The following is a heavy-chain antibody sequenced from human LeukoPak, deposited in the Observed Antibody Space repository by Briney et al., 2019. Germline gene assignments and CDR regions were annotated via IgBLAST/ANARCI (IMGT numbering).Heavy chain of an antibody. D-gene: IGHD2-2*01. CDR2: IDPNTGDS. CDR1: EYTFTGYY. J-gene: IGHJ4*02. CDR3: ARIRYCGGISCYYIDY. V-gene: IGHV1-2*02. Sequence: GESLKISCKASEYTFTGYYIHWVRQAPGQGLEWMGWIDPNTGDSNYVQKFQGRVTMTRDTSISTAYMELSRLRSDDTAFYYCARIRYCGGISCYYIDYWGQGTLVTVSA.